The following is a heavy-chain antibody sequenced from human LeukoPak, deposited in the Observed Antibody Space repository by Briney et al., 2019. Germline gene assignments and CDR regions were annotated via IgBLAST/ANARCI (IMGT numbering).Heavy chain of an antibody. J-gene: IGHJ4*02. CDR1: GFTFSNAW. V-gene: IGHV3-15*01. CDR3: ATGGYFLDY. Sequence: GGSLRLSCAGSGFTFSNAWMNWVRQAPGRGLEWVGRIKSKVDGGTTDYAAPVKGRFTIPRDDSKNTVFLQVNSLQTEDTAVYFCATGGYFLDYWGQGTLVTVSS. D-gene: IGHD3-16*01. CDR2: IKSKVDGGTT.